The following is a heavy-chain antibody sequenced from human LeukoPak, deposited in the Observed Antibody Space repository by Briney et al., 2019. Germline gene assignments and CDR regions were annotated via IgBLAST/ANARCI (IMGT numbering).Heavy chain of an antibody. CDR1: GYTFTSYY. Sequence: ASVRASCKASGYTFTSYYMHWVRQAPGQGLEWMGIINPSGGSTSYAQKFQGRVTMTRDTSTSTVYMELSSLRSEDTAVYYCARVQGYKRGVHAFDIWGQGTMVTVSS. CDR2: INPSGGST. D-gene: IGHD5-24*01. CDR3: ARVQGYKRGVHAFDI. V-gene: IGHV1-46*01. J-gene: IGHJ3*02.